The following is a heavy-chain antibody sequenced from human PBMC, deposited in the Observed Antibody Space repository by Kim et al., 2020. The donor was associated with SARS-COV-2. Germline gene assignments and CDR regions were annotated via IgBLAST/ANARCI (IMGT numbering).Heavy chain of an antibody. D-gene: IGHD4-17*01. CDR2: ISFDGNEK. Sequence: GGSLRLSCAASGFTFSGYGMHWVRQAPGKGLEWLAVISFDGNEKYYAHSVKGRFIISRDNSRNTLSLQMNSLRAEDTAVYYCVKESTVTSRSMDY. J-gene: IGHJ4*01. V-gene: IGHV3-30*18. CDR1: GFTFSGYG. CDR3: VKESTVTSRSMDY.